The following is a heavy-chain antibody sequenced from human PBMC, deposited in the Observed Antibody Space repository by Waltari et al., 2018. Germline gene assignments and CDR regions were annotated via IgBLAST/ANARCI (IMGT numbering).Heavy chain of an antibody. CDR2: INHSGST. CDR3: ARYYYDSSGHSTIFDP. J-gene: IGHJ5*02. V-gene: IGHV4-34*01. CDR1: GGSFSGYY. D-gene: IGHD3-22*01. Sequence: QVQLQQWGAGLLKPSETLSLTCAVYGGSFSGYYWSWLRQPPGKGLEWIGEINHSGSTNYNPSLKSRVTISVDTSKNQFSLKLSSVTAADTAVYYCARYYYDSSGHSTIFDPWGQGTLVTVSS.